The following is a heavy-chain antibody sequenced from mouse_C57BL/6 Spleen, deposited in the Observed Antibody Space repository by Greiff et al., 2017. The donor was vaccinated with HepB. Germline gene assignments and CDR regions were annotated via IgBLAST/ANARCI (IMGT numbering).Heavy chain of an antibody. CDR1: GYAFSSSW. CDR2: IYPGDGDT. D-gene: IGHD2-1*01. V-gene: IGHV1-82*01. CDR3: ARALLYSFDS. Sequence: QVQLQQSGPELVKPGASVKISCKASGYAFSSSWMNWVKQRPGKGLEWIGRIYPGDGDTNYNGKFKGKATLTADKSSSTAYMQLSSLTSEDSAVYCCARALLYSFDSWSQGATLTVSS. J-gene: IGHJ2*01.